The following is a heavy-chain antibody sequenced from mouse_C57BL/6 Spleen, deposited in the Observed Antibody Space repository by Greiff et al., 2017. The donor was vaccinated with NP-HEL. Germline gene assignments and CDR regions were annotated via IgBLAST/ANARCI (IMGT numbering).Heavy chain of an antibody. CDR2: IYPRSGNT. CDR3: ARYSLGNYAMDY. V-gene: IGHV1-81*01. D-gene: IGHD3-3*01. Sequence: VQLKESGAELARPGASVKLSCKASGYTFTSYGISWVKQRTGQGLEWIGEIYPRSGNTYYNEKFKGKATLTADKSSSTAYMELRSLTSEDSAVYFCARYSLGNYAMDYWGQGTSVTVSS. CDR1: GYTFTSYG. J-gene: IGHJ4*01.